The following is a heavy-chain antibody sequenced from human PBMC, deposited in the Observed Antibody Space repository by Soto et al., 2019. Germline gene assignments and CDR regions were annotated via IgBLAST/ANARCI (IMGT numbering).Heavy chain of an antibody. Sequence: ASVKVSCKASGYTFTSYGISWVRQAPGQGLEWMGWISAYNGNTNYAQKLQGRVTMTTDTSTSTAYTELRSLRSDDTAVYYCARDTRLRLPSSRGSGSYNYWGQGTLVTVSS. CDR1: GYTFTSYG. CDR2: ISAYNGNT. CDR3: ARDTRLRLPSSRGSGSYNY. V-gene: IGHV1-18*01. D-gene: IGHD3-10*01. J-gene: IGHJ4*02.